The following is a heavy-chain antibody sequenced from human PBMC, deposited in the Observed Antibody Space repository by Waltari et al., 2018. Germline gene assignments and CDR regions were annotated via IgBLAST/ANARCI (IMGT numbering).Heavy chain of an antibody. Sequence: EVQLLESGGGLVQPGGSLSLSCAASGFTFSSYWMSWVRQAPGKGLEWVANIKQDGSEKYYVDSVKGRFTISRDNAKNSLYLQMNSLRAEDTAVYYCARDNELYYFDYWGQGTLVTVSS. CDR1: GFTFSSYW. CDR3: ARDNELYYFDY. CDR2: IKQDGSEK. V-gene: IGHV3-7*01. D-gene: IGHD1-1*01. J-gene: IGHJ4*02.